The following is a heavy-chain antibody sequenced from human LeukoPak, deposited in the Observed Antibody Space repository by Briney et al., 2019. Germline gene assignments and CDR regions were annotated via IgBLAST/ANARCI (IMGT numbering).Heavy chain of an antibody. CDR1: GFTFSSYE. J-gene: IGHJ4*02. V-gene: IGHV3-48*03. CDR2: ISSSGSTT. CDR3: ARVRYSSGWASGGAFDY. D-gene: IGHD6-19*01. Sequence: GGSLRLSCAASGFTFSSYEMNWVGQAPGKGLEGVSYISSSGSTTYYADSVKGRFTISRDNAKNSLYLQMNSLRAEDTAVYYCARVRYSSGWASGGAFDYWGQGTLVTVSS.